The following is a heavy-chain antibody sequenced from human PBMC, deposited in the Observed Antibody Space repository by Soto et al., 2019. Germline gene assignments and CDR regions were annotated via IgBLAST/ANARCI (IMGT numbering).Heavy chain of an antibody. Sequence: QITLKESGPTLVKPTQTLTLTCTFSGFSLSTTEEGVGWIRQPPGKAPEWLALIFWDDDKRYSPSLKTRLTITKYTSKNQVVLTVTNVHPVDTATYYCAHGSCFGADCYPKPYFYYWGQGILVTVSS. V-gene: IGHV2-5*02. J-gene: IGHJ4*02. CDR3: AHGSCFGADCYPKPYFYY. D-gene: IGHD2-21*02. CDR2: IFWDDDK. CDR1: GFSLSTTEEG.